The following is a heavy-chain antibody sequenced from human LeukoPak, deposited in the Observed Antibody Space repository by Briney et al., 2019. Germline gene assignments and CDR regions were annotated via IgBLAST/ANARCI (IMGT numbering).Heavy chain of an antibody. Sequence: ASVKVSCKASGYTFTGYYMHWVRQAPGQGLEWMGWINPNSGGTNYAQKFQGRVTMTRGTSISTAYMELSRLRSDDTAVYYCARESTPYYYGSGSYSPFDYWGQGTLVTVSS. CDR2: INPNSGGT. CDR1: GYTFTGYY. CDR3: ARESTPYYYGSGSYSPFDY. D-gene: IGHD3-10*01. J-gene: IGHJ4*02. V-gene: IGHV1-2*02.